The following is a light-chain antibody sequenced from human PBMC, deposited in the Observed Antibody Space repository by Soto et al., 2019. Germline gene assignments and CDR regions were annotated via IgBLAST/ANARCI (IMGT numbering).Light chain of an antibody. CDR1: QSVGTD. CDR3: QHRSTSFP. V-gene: IGKV3-11*01. Sequence: VLTQSPATLSLSPGERATLSCRASQSVGTDLAWYQQKPGQAPRLLIFDASKRAAAFPARFSGSGSGTDFTRTISRLEPEDFAVYYCQHRSTSFPFGPGTKVETK. J-gene: IGKJ3*01. CDR2: DAS.